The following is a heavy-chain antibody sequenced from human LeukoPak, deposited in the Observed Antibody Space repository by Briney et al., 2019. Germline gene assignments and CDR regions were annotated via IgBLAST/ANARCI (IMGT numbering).Heavy chain of an antibody. J-gene: IGHJ4*02. V-gene: IGHV3-21*01. CDR2: ISSSSSYI. CDR3: ARDLSRYYDFWSGPTAFDY. D-gene: IGHD3-3*01. CDR1: GFTFSSYA. Sequence: GGSLRLSCAASGFTFSSYAMSWVRQAPGRGLEWVSSISSSSSYIYYADSVKGRFTISRDNAKNSLYPQMNSLRAEDTAVYYCARDLSRYYDFWSGPTAFDYWGQGTLVTVSS.